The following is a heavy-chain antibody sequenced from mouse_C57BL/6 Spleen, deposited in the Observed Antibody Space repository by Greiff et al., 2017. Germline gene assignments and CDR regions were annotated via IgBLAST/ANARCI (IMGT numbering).Heavy chain of an antibody. CDR3: TSPYYGSSYVVAY. CDR1: GYTFTDYE. J-gene: IGHJ3*01. D-gene: IGHD1-1*01. Sequence: QVQLQQSGAELVRPGASVTLSCKASGYTFTDYEMHWVKQTPVHGLEWIGAIDPETGGTAYNQKFKGKATLTADKSSSTAYMERRSLTSEDSAVYYCTSPYYGSSYVVAYWGQGTLVTVSA. V-gene: IGHV1-15*01. CDR2: IDPETGGT.